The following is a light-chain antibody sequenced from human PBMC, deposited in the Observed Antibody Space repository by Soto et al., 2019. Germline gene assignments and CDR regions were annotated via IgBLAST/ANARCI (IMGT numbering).Light chain of an antibody. J-gene: IGLJ1*01. CDR1: STDFVSYNR. V-gene: IGLV2-18*01. CDR3: SLYTSENTYV. CDR2: EAS. Sequence: QSVLTQPPSVSGSPGQSVTISCTGTSTDFVSYNRVSWYQQPPGTAPTLIIYEASNRPSGVPDRFSGSKSGNTAPLTISGLQAADEADYYCSLYTSENTYVFGTGTKAPS.